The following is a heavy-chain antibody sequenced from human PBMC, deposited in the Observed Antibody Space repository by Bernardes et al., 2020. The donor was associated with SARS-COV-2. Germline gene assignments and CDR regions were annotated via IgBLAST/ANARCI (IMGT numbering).Heavy chain of an antibody. V-gene: IGHV3-33*01. CDR1: GFTFSSYG. CDR2: IWYDGSNK. J-gene: IGHJ4*02. CDR3: ARDRGAMAPWNYFDY. D-gene: IGHD5-18*01. Sequence: GGSLRLSCAASGFTFSSYGMHWVRQAPGKGLEWVAVIWYDGSNKYYADSVKGRFTISRDNSKNTLYLQMNSLRAEDTAVYYCARDRGAMAPWNYFDYWGQGTLVTVSS.